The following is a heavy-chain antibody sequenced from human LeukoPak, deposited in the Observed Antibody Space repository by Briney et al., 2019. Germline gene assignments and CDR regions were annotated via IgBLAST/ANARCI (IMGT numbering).Heavy chain of an antibody. Sequence: GGSLRLSCAASGFIFSSYNMNWVRQAPGKGLEWVSYISSSSSSIYYADSVKGRFTISRDNAKNSLYLQMNNLKTEDTAVYYCTTAGYCSSSSCYRSVDYWGQGTLVTVSS. D-gene: IGHD2-2*01. J-gene: IGHJ4*02. CDR2: ISSSSSSI. V-gene: IGHV3-48*01. CDR3: TTAGYCSSSSCYRSVDY. CDR1: GFIFSSYN.